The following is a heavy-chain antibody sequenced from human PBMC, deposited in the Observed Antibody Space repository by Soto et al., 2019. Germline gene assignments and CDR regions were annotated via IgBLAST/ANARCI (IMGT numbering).Heavy chain of an antibody. CDR1: GFTFSSYA. CDR2: ISYDGSNK. J-gene: IGHJ6*02. D-gene: IGHD5-18*01. Sequence: GWSLILSCAASGFTFSSYAMHWVRQAPGKGLEWVAVISYDGSNKYYADSVKGRFTISRDNSKNTLYLQMNSLRAEDTAVYYCARERIQRGSTTAYYYYGMDVWGQGTKVTVS. V-gene: IGHV3-30-3*01. CDR3: ARERIQRGSTTAYYYYGMDV.